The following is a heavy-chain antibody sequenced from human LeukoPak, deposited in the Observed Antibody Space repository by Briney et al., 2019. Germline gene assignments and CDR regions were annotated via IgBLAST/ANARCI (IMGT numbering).Heavy chain of an antibody. D-gene: IGHD3-22*01. CDR1: GGSISGYY. J-gene: IGHJ4*02. CDR3: ARHYYDRSDSYSFDY. Sequence: TSSETLSLTCTVSGGSISGYYWSWIRQPPGKGLEWIGYIFSSGSTNYNPSLKSRVTISEDTSVNQFSLELSSVTAADTAVYYCARHYYDRSDSYSFDYWGQGTLVTVSS. V-gene: IGHV4-59*08. CDR2: IFSSGST.